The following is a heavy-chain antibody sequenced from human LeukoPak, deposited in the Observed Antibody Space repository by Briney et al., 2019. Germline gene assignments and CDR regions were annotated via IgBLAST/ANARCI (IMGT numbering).Heavy chain of an antibody. Sequence: GGSLRLSCAASGFTFSSYWMSWVRQAPGKGLEWVANIKPDGSEKYYVDSVKGRFTISRDNSKNTLYLQMNSLRAEDTAVYYCARARFEWELLDWGQGTLVTVSS. CDR2: IKPDGSEK. CDR1: GFTFSSYW. D-gene: IGHD1-26*01. J-gene: IGHJ4*02. V-gene: IGHV3-7*01. CDR3: ARARFEWELLD.